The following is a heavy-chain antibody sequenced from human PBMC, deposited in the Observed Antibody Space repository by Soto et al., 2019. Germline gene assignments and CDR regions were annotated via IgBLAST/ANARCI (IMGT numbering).Heavy chain of an antibody. V-gene: IGHV1-69*04. J-gene: IGHJ3*02. CDR1: GGTFSSYT. D-gene: IGHD3-3*01. Sequence: SVKVSCKASGGTFSSYTISWVRQAPGQGLEWMGRIIPILGIANYAQKFQGRVTITADKSTSTAYMEMSSLRSEDTAVYYCAREFPGTIFGVVTSDDAFDIWGQGTMVTVSS. CDR3: AREFPGTIFGVVTSDDAFDI. CDR2: IIPILGIA.